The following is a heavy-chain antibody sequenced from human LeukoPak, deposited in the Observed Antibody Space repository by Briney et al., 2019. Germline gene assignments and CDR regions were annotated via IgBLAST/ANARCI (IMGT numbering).Heavy chain of an antibody. Sequence: SETLSLTCTVSDDSITMYYWTWIRQPPGKGLEWIGYVDHTGSTNFNPSLNGRVSISRDTSKNLFSLRLRSVTAADTAVYYCARGIYWFDPWGQGTLVTVSS. CDR1: DDSITMYY. CDR3: ARGIYWFDP. CDR2: VDHTGST. J-gene: IGHJ5*02. V-gene: IGHV4-59*01.